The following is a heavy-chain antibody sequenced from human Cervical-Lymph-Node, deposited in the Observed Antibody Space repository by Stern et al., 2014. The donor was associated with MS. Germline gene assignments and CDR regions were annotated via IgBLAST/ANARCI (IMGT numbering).Heavy chain of an antibody. CDR1: GFIFNDYC. CDR2: INNTGGTI. Sequence: QVQLVQSGGHLVNPGGSLRLSCAASGFIFNDYCMNWIRQAPGKGLEWISYINNTGGTIRRAASVKGRFTVSRDNARLSLFLEMKSVTVGDRAVYCCARIFINRTAVDRWGQGTLVTVSS. V-gene: IGHV3-11*01. J-gene: IGHJ5*02. D-gene: IGHD2/OR15-2a*01. CDR3: ARIFINRTAVDR.